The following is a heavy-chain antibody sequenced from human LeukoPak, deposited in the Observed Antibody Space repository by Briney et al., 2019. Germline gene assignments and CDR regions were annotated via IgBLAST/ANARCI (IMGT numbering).Heavy chain of an antibody. CDR3: ARVMGYDILTIYYYGMDV. D-gene: IGHD3-9*01. Sequence: ASVKVSCKASGYTFTSYGISWVRQAPGQGLEWMGWISAYNGNTNYAQKLQGRVTMTTDTSTSTAYMELRSLRSDDTAVYYCARVMGYDILTIYYYGMDVWGQGTTVTVSS. CDR2: ISAYNGNT. V-gene: IGHV1-18*01. CDR1: GYTFTSYG. J-gene: IGHJ6*02.